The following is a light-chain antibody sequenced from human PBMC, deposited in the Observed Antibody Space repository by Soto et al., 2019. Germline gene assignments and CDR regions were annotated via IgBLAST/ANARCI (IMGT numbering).Light chain of an antibody. CDR1: SSDLGGLNY. Sequence: QSALTQPASVSGSPGQSITIPCSGRSSDLGGLNYVSWCQQHPGKVPKLIIYKVDNRPSGISDRFSASKSGNTASLTISGLQAEDEAHYYCSSYTTVPSPQWVFAGGTQLTVL. J-gene: IGLJ3*02. CDR3: SSYTTVPSPQWV. CDR2: KVD. V-gene: IGLV2-14*01.